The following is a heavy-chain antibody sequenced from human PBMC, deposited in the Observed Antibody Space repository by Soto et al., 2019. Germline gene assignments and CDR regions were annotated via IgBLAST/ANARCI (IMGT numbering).Heavy chain of an antibody. CDR3: ARVYYYYISGYYFGVDRDNWFDP. Sequence: SPCQAKGKGLEWMGWMNPNSGNTGYAQKFQGRVTMTRNTSISTAYMELSSLRSEDTAVYYCARVYYYYISGYYFGVDRDNWFDPWGQGTLVTVS. CDR2: MNPNSGNT. V-gene: IGHV1-8*01. J-gene: IGHJ5*02. D-gene: IGHD3-22*01.